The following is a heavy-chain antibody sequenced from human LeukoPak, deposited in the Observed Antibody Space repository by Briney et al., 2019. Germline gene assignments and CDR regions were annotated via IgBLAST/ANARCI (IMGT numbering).Heavy chain of an antibody. CDR1: GGTFSSYA. V-gene: IGHV1-69*01. D-gene: IGHD4-17*01. CDR3: AGSTVTRLAEYFQH. CDR2: IIPIFGTA. Sequence: SVKVSCKASGGTFSSYAISWVRQAPGQGLEWMGGIIPIFGTANYAQKFQGRVTITADEPTSTAYMELSSLRSEDTAVYYCAGSTVTRLAEYFQHWSQGTLVTVSS. J-gene: IGHJ1*01.